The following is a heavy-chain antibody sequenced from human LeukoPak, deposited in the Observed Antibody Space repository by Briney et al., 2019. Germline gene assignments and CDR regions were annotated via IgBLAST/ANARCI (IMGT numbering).Heavy chain of an antibody. CDR1: GGSISSYY. D-gene: IGHD3-10*01. CDR3: GTMVRGLDAFDI. CDR2: IYYSGST. V-gene: IGHV4-59*01. Sequence: SETLSLTCTVSGGSISSYYWSWIRQPPGKGLEWIGYIYYSGSTNYNPSPKSRVTISVDTSKNQFSLKLSSVTAADTAVYYCGTMVRGLDAFDIWGQGTMVTVSS. J-gene: IGHJ3*02.